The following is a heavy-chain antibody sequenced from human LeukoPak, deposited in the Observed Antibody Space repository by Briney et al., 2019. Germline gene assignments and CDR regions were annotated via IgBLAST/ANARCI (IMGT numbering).Heavy chain of an antibody. Sequence: GESLKISCKGSGYSFTRYWIGWVRQTPGKGLEWMGLIYPGDSDTRYSPSFQGQVTISVDKSISTAYLQWTSLKASDTAMYYCARRGYGYSQPDYWGQGTLVTVSS. J-gene: IGHJ4*02. CDR2: IYPGDSDT. CDR3: ARRGYGYSQPDY. D-gene: IGHD5-18*01. CDR1: GYSFTRYW. V-gene: IGHV5-51*01.